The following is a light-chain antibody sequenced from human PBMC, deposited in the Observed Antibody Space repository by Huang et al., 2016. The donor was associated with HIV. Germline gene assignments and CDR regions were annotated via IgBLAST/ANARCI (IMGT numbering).Light chain of an antibody. CDR3: QQYNNWPLYT. CDR2: GAS. CDR1: QSVSSN. V-gene: IGKV3-15*01. Sequence: EIVMTQSPATLSVSPGERATLSRRASQSVSSNLAWYQQKPGQAPRLLIYGASTRATGIQARCSGSGDGTESTLTISSLQSEDFAVYYCQQYNNWPLYTFGQGTKLEIK. J-gene: IGKJ2*01.